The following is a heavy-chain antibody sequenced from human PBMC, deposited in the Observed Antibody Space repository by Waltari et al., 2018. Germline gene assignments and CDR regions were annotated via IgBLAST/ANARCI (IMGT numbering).Heavy chain of an antibody. CDR2: INPNSGDT. J-gene: IGHJ4*02. CDR1: GYPFIANY. CDR3: ARDSQTAKSAPFDS. Sequence: QVQLVQSGAEVKKPGASVKVSCKASGYPFIANYMHWVRQAPGQGLEWMGRINPNSGDTDYAQKFQGRVTMTRDTSISTAYMELSRLTSDDTAFYYCARDSQTAKSAPFDSWGQGTLVTVSS. V-gene: IGHV1-2*02.